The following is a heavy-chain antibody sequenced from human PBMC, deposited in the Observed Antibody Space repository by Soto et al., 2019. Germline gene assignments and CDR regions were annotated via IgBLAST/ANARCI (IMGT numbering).Heavy chain of an antibody. D-gene: IGHD1-1*01. CDR1: GGTFSSYG. Sequence: QVQMVQSGAEVKKPGSSVKVSCKASGGTFSSYGVSWGRQAPGHGREWMGGIIPFLGTTNYAQTFQVRLTMTADESTSTAYMELKRLIPAEAAVYFRAGAAQTRYAWTDLGHWFDPWGQGTLVTVSS. CDR3: AGAAQTRYAWTDLGHWFDP. J-gene: IGHJ5*02. CDR2: IIPFLGTT. V-gene: IGHV1-69*01.